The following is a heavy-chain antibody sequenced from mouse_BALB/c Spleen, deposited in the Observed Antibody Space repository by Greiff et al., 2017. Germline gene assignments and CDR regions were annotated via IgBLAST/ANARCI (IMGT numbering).Heavy chain of an antibody. CDR1: GFTFSDYY. J-gene: IGHJ3*01. D-gene: IGHD2-2*01. CDR2: ISDGGSYT. CDR3: ARGNYGYDAWFAD. V-gene: IGHV5-4*02. Sequence: EVKVVESGGGLVKPGGSLKLSCAASGFTFSDYYMYWVRQTPEKRLEWVATISDGGSYTYYPDSVKGRFTISRDNAKNNLYLQMSSLKSEDTAMYYCARGNYGYDAWFADWGQGTLVTVSA.